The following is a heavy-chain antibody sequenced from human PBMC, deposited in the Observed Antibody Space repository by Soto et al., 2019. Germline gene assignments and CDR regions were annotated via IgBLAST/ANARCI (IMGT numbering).Heavy chain of an antibody. Sequence: PGGSLRLSCAASGFTFSSYGMHWVRQAPGKGLEWVAVISYDGSNKYYADSVKGRFTISRDNSKNTLYLQMNSLRAEDTAVYYCAKVGEQQLTSDTYYYGMDVWGQGTTVTVSS. D-gene: IGHD6-13*01. V-gene: IGHV3-30*18. CDR2: ISYDGSNK. CDR3: AKVGEQQLTSDTYYYGMDV. J-gene: IGHJ6*02. CDR1: GFTFSSYG.